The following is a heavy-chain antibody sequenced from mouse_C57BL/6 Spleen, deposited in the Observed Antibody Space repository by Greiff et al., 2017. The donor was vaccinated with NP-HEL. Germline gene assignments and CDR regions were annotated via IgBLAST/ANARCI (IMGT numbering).Heavy chain of an antibody. CDR3: ARQGGSSYFDY. D-gene: IGHD1-1*01. V-gene: IGHV5-9*01. J-gene: IGHJ2*01. CDR1: GFTFSSYT. CDR2: ISGGGGNT. Sequence: DVQLVESGGGLVKPGGSLKLSCAASGFTFSSYTMSWVRQTPEKRLEWVATISGGGGNTYYPDSVKGRFTISRDNAKNTLYLQMSSLRSEDTALYYCARQGGSSYFDYWGQGTTLTVSS.